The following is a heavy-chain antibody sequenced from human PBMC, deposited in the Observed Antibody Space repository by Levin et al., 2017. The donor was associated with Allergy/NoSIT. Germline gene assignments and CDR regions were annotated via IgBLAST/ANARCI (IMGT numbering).Heavy chain of an antibody. Sequence: LSLTCAASGFTFYDYGMTWVRQAPGKGLEWVSDINWNGDSSGYADSMKGRFTISRDNAKNSLYLQMNSLTAEDSALYYCARLADPIYTPFYYYGVDVWGQGTTVTVSS. D-gene: IGHD2-2*02. CDR2: INWNGDSS. J-gene: IGHJ6*02. CDR1: GFTFYDYG. CDR3: ARLADPIYTPFYYYGVDV. V-gene: IGHV3-20*04.